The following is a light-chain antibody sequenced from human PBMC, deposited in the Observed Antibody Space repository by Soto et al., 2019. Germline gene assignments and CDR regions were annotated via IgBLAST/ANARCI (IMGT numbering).Light chain of an antibody. CDR1: SSDVGGYNY. CDR3: SAYTRTSTLVV. J-gene: IGLJ2*01. Sequence: QSALTQPASVSGSPGQSITISCTGTSSDVGGYNYVSWYQQHPGKAPKLMIYEVSNRPSGVSNRFSGSKSGNTASLTISGLQAEDEADYYCSAYTRTSTLVVFGGGTQVTVL. CDR2: EVS. V-gene: IGLV2-14*01.